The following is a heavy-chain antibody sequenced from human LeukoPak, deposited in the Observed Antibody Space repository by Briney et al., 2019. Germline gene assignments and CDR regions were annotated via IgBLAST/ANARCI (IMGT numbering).Heavy chain of an antibody. D-gene: IGHD6-19*01. CDR1: GFTFSSYG. CDR3: ATQWPDY. V-gene: IGHV3-30*03. CDR2: ISYDGSNK. J-gene: IGHJ4*02. Sequence: GGSLRLFCAASGFTFSSYGMHWVRQAPGKGLEWVAVISYDGSNKYYADSVKGRFTISRDNSKNTLYLQMNSLRAEDTAVYYCATQWPDYWGQGTLVTVSS.